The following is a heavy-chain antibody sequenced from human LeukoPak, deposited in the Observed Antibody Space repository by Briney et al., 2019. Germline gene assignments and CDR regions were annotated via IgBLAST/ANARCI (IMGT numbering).Heavy chain of an antibody. CDR2: INHSGST. Sequence: SETLSLTCAVYGGSFSGYYWSWLRQPPGKGLEWIGKINHSGSTNYNPSLKSRVTISVDTSKNQFSLKLSSVTAADTAVYYCARHGTSSYYYYAMDVWGQGTTVTVSS. D-gene: IGHD1-1*01. J-gene: IGHJ6*02. V-gene: IGHV4-34*01. CDR1: GGSFSGYY. CDR3: ARHGTSSYYYYAMDV.